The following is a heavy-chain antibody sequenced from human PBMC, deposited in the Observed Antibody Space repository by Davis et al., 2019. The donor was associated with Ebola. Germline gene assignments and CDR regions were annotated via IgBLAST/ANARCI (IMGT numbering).Heavy chain of an antibody. D-gene: IGHD5-24*01. CDR1: RDTFENYG. J-gene: IGHJ4*02. Sequence: SVKVSCKASRDTFENYGISWVRQAPGQGLEWMAGIVPIFGPTTYAQQFRGRLIVTADESTNIAYMELSRLRSDDTAVYYCTRDTRGVQLGLDFWGRGTLITVSA. CDR2: IVPIFGPT. V-gene: IGHV1-69*13. CDR3: TRDTRGVQLGLDF.